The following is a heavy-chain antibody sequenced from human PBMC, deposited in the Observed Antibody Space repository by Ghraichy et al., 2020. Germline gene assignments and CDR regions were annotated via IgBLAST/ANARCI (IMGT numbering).Heavy chain of an antibody. CDR2: IIPIFGTA. CDR1: GGTFSSYA. V-gene: IGHV1-69*13. CDR3: ARELELPEEYYYYYYMDV. J-gene: IGHJ6*03. D-gene: IGHD1-26*01. Sequence: SVKVSCKASGGTFSSYAISWVRQAPGQGLEWMGGIIPIFGTANYAQKFQGRVTITADESTSTAYMELSSLRSEDTAVYYCARELELPEEYYYYYYMDVWGKGTTVTVSS.